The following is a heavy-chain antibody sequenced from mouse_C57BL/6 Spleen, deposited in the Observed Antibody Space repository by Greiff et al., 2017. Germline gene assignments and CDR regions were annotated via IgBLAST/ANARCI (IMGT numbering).Heavy chain of an antibody. Sequence: VQLQQSGAELMKPGASVKLSCKATGYTFTGYWIEWVKQRPGHGLEWIGELLPGSGSTNYNEKFKGKATFTADTSSNTAYMQLSSLTTEDSAIYYCARSLYYCGSSGGAWFAYWGQGTLVTVSA. CDR2: LLPGSGST. CDR3: ARSLYYCGSSGGAWFAY. V-gene: IGHV1-9*01. CDR1: GYTFTGYW. J-gene: IGHJ3*01. D-gene: IGHD1-1*01.